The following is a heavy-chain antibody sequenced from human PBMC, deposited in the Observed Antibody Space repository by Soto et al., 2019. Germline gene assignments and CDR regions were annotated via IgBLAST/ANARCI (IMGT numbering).Heavy chain of an antibody. CDR1: GYDFTTYG. D-gene: IGHD1-1*01. Sequence: QVHLVQSGAEVKKSGASVKVSCKGSGYDFTTYGITWVRQAPGQGLEWMAWISAHNGNTDYAQKLQGRVTVTRDTSASTAYMELRRLRSDDTAVSYCARGRYGDYWGQGALGTVAS. J-gene: IGHJ4*02. CDR3: ARGRYGDY. V-gene: IGHV1-18*01. CDR2: ISAHNGNT.